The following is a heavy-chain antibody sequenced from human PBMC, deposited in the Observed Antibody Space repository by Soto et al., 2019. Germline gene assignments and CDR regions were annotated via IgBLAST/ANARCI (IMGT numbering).Heavy chain of an antibody. J-gene: IGHJ1*01. Sequence: GGSLRLSCAASGFTFSTYAMSWVRQAPGKGLEWVSAISGGGGSTYYADSVKGRFTISRDNSKNTLYLQMNSLRAEDTAVYYCAKGVPGIAVAGTGYFQHWGQGALVTVSS. CDR1: GFTFSTYA. V-gene: IGHV3-23*01. CDR3: AKGVPGIAVAGTGYFQH. CDR2: ISGGGGST. D-gene: IGHD6-19*01.